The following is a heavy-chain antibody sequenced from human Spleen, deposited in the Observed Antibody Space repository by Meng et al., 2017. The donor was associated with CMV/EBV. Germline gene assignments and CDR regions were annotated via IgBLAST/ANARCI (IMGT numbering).Heavy chain of an antibody. J-gene: IGHJ3*02. CDR1: GYTFSSFD. V-gene: IGHV1-69*10. CDR3: ARDGTVVVPAAITIRHDAFDI. D-gene: IGHD2-2*01. Sequence: SVKVSCKASGYTFSSFDINWVRQTPGQGLEWMGGVIPMRAATNYAQRFQGRVTITADKSAATVYMELSSLRSEDTAVYYCARDGTVVVPAAITIRHDAFDIWGQGTMVTVSS. CDR2: VIPMRAAT.